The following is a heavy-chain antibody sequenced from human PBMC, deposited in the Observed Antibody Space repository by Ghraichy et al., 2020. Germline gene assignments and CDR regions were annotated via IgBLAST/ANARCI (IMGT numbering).Heavy chain of an antibody. CDR1: GGTFSSYA. J-gene: IGHJ4*02. Sequence: SVKVSCKASGGTFSSYAISWVRQAPGQGLEWMGGILPIFGTANYAQKFQGRVTITANKSTSTAYMELSSLRSEDTAVYYCARGQTDYDFWSGYFDYWCQGTLVTVSS. CDR2: ILPIFGTA. CDR3: ARGQTDYDFWSGYFDY. D-gene: IGHD3-3*01. V-gene: IGHV1-69*06.